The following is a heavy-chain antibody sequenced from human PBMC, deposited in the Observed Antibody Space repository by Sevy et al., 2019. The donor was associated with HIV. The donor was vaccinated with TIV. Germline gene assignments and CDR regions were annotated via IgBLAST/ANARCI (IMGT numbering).Heavy chain of an antibody. Sequence: GGSLRLSCTSSGLSFNNYALTWVRQAPGKGLEWVSTISHSGDNTNYADSVKGRFIISRDNSENTLYLQMNSLRTVDTALYYCAGRKVGDFWSGSVRGPWAGGPLFDYWGQGTLVTVSS. CDR1: GLSFNNYA. J-gene: IGHJ4*02. CDR3: AGRKVGDFWSGSVRGPWAGGPLFDY. V-gene: IGHV3-23*01. D-gene: IGHD3-3*01. CDR2: ISHSGDNT.